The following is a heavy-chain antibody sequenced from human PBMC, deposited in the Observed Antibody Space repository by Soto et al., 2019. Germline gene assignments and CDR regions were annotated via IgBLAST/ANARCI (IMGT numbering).Heavy chain of an antibody. CDR2: IYYSGGT. J-gene: IGHJ4*02. CDR3: ARQGPAAGNFLLPFDY. CDR1: GASISNYY. D-gene: IGHD6-13*01. V-gene: IGHV4-59*01. Sequence: PSETLSLTCTVSGASISNYYWSWIRQPPGKGLEWIGYIYYSGGTNYNPSLKSRVTISLDTSTNQFSLKLSSVTAADTAVYYCARQGPAAGNFLLPFDYWGQGTLVTVSS.